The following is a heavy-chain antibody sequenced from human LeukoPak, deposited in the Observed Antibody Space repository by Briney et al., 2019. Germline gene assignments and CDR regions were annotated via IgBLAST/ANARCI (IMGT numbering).Heavy chain of an antibody. J-gene: IGHJ4*02. CDR1: GFTFSNYA. D-gene: IGHD3-10*01. Sequence: GGSLRLSCAASGFTFSNYAMHWVRQAPGKGLEWVAVISFDGTNKYYANSVQGRFTISRDNSKNTLYLQMNSLRAEDTALYYCARDMYDNGWSSFDYWGQGTLVTVSS. CDR2: ISFDGTNK. V-gene: IGHV3-30-3*01. CDR3: ARDMYDNGWSSFDY.